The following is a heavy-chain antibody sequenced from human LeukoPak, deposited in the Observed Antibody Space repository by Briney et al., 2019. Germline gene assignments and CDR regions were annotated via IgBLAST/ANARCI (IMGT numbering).Heavy chain of an antibody. Sequence: GGSLRLSCAASGFTFSSYAMSWVRQAPGKGLEWVSAISGSGGSTYYADSVKGRFTISRDNSKNTLYLQMNSLRAEDTAVYYCAREGSSSSWYKSFDYWGQGTLVTVSS. CDR2: ISGSGGST. J-gene: IGHJ4*02. D-gene: IGHD6-13*01. CDR1: GFTFSSYA. V-gene: IGHV3-23*01. CDR3: AREGSSSSWYKSFDY.